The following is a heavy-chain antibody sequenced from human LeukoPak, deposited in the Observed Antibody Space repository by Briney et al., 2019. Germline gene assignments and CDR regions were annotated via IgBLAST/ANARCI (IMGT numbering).Heavy chain of an antibody. V-gene: IGHV4-59*01. D-gene: IGHD3-22*01. J-gene: IGHJ4*02. Sequence: SETLSLTCTVSGGSISSYYWSWIRQPPGKGLEWIGYIYFSGSTNYNPSLKSRVTISVDTSKNQFSLKLTSVTAADTAVYYCARDSSGYYYDYWGQGTLVTVSS. CDR2: IYFSGST. CDR1: GGSISSYY. CDR3: ARDSSGYYYDY.